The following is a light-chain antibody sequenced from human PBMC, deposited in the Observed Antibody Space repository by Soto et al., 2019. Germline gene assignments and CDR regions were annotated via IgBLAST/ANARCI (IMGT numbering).Light chain of an antibody. V-gene: IGLV2-14*01. CDR2: EVN. CDR1: RSDIGDSNF. J-gene: IGLJ1*01. CDR3: ASFRSRTIAV. Sequence: QSALTQAASVSGSPGQSVTISCTGRRSDIGDSNFISWYQHSPGKAPRLLIYEVNNRPSGVSKRFSGSTAGNTASLTISGLRDDDEADYFCASFRSRTIAVFGSATKVTVL.